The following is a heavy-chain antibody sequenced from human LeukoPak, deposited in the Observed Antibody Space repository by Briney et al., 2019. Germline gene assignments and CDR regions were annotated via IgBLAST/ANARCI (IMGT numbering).Heavy chain of an antibody. Sequence: GGSLRLSCAASGFTFSDYYMSWIRQAPGKGLEWVSYISRSGSTIYYADSVKGRFTISRDKAKNSMYLQMNSLRAEDTAVYYCARVPAAGINYFDYWGQASLVTVSS. J-gene: IGHJ4*02. CDR2: ISRSGSTI. CDR1: GFTFSDYY. V-gene: IGHV3-11*01. D-gene: IGHD6-13*01. CDR3: ARVPAAGINYFDY.